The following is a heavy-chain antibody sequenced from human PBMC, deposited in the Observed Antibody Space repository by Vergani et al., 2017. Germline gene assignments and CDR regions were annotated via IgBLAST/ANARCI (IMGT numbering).Heavy chain of an antibody. CDR2: INPNSGGT. V-gene: IGHV1-2*02. CDR1: GYTFTGYY. Sequence: QVQLVQSGAEVKKPGASVKVSCKASGYTFTGYYMHWVRQAPGQGLEGMGWINPNSGGTNFAQKFQGRVTMTRDTSISTAYMGLGRLRSDDTAVYYCARELAGYDILTGLWDGHWFDPWGQGTLVTVSS. D-gene: IGHD3-9*01. J-gene: IGHJ5*02. CDR3: ARELAGYDILTGLWDGHWFDP.